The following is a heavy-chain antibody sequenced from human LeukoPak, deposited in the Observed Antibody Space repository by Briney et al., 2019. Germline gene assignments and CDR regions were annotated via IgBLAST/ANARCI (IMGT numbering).Heavy chain of an antibody. CDR2: ISNDGRNK. CDR1: GFTFSTYE. V-gene: IGHV3-30*01. J-gene: IGHJ3*02. CDR3: ARDRNCSSISCNNVFNI. D-gene: IGHD2-2*01. Sequence: GRSLRLSCAASGFTFSTYEMHWVRQAPGKGLEWVAVISNDGRNKDYADSVKGRFTISRDNSKNTLYVQMNSLRAEDTAVYYCARDRNCSSISCNNVFNIWAKGKMATASS.